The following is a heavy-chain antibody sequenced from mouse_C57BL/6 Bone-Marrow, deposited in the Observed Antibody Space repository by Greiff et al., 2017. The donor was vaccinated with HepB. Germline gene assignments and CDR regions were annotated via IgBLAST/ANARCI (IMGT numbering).Heavy chain of an antibody. D-gene: IGHD4-1*02. CDR3: ATTGTGWFAY. J-gene: IGHJ3*01. Sequence: VQLQQSGPVLVKPGASVKMSCKASGYTFTDYYMNWVKQSNGKSLEWIGVINPYNGGTSYNQKFKGKATLTVDKSSSTAYMELNSLTSEDSSVYYCATTGTGWFAYWGQGTLVTVSA. V-gene: IGHV1-19*01. CDR1: GYTFTDYY. CDR2: INPYNGGT.